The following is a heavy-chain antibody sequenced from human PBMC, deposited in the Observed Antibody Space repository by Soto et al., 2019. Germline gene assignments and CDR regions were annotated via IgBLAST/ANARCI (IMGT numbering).Heavy chain of an antibody. CDR2: IDHSGTTI. CDR1: GFIFSNYE. V-gene: IGHV3-48*03. J-gene: IGHJ4*02. CDR3: ARGHIVATILDY. Sequence: EVQLVESGGALVQPGGSLRLSCAASGFIFSNYEMSWVRQAPGKGLEWVSYIDHSGTTIYYADSVKGRFTISRDNAKNSLFLQMNSLRAEDTAVYYCARGHIVATILDYWRQGTLVTVSS. D-gene: IGHD5-12*01.